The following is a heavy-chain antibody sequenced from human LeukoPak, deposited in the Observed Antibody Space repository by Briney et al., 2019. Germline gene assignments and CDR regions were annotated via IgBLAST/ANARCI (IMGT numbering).Heavy chain of an antibody. CDR2: IIPIFGTA. CDR1: GGTFSSYA. CDR3: ARVDDWNDSFDY. V-gene: IGHV1-69*13. Sequence: ASVKVSCKASGGTFSSYAISWVRQAPGQGLEWMGGIIPIFGTANYAQKFQGRVTITADESTSTAYMELSSLRPEDTAVYYCARVDDWNDSFDYWGQGTLVTVSS. D-gene: IGHD1-1*01. J-gene: IGHJ4*02.